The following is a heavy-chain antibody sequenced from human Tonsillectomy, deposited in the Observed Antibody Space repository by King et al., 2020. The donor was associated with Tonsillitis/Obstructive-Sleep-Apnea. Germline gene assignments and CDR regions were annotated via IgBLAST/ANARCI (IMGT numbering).Heavy chain of an antibody. J-gene: IGHJ4*02. V-gene: IGHV3-7*05. D-gene: IGHD5-18*01. CDR1: GFSFRKYW. Sequence: VQLVESGGGFVQPGGSLRLSGAASGFSFRKYWMNWVRQAPGKGLEWVANIKYDGSEKVYVDSVKGRFTISRENAKNSLYLQMNSLRAEDTALYFCARDHIQDYWGQGTLVTVSS. CDR3: ARDHIQDY. CDR2: IKYDGSEK.